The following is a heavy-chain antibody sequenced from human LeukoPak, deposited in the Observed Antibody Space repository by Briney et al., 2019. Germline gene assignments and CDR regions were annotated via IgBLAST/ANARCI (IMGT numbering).Heavy chain of an antibody. CDR2: INPNNGGT. J-gene: IGHJ4*02. V-gene: IGHV1-2*02. Sequence: ASVKVSCKASGYTFTGYYMHWVRQAPGQGLEGMGSINPNNGGTNYAQNFQGRVTMTRDTSISSAYMELSRLRSDDTAVYYCERSVCNLVIPAADSSGFDYWGQGTLVTVSS. CDR3: ERSVCNLVIPAADSSGFDY. CDR1: GYTFTGYY. D-gene: IGHD2-2*01.